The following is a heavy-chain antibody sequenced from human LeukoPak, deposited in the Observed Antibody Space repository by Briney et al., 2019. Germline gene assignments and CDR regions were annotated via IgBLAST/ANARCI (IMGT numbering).Heavy chain of an antibody. D-gene: IGHD2-2*02. J-gene: IGHJ5*02. CDR1: GGSISSYY. V-gene: IGHV4-59*01. CDR2: IYYSGST. CDR3: ARFEYQLLYYWFDP. Sequence: SETLSLTCTVSGGSISSYYWSWIRQPPGKGLEWIGYIYYSGSTNYNPSLKSRVTISVDTSKNQFSLKLSSVTAADTAVYYCARFEYQLLYYWFDPWGQGTLVTVSS.